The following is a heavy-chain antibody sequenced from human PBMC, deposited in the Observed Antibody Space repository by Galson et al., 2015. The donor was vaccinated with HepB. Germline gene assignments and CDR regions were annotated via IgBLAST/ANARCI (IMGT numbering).Heavy chain of an antibody. Sequence: SVKVSCKASGYTFTRYGVSWVRQAPGQGLESMGWISAYKGNTNYAQKLQGRVTMTTDTSTSTAYMELRSLRSDDTAVYYCAREGGIAAAGTNDYWGQGTLVTVSS. J-gene: IGHJ4*02. D-gene: IGHD6-13*01. CDR3: AREGGIAAAGTNDY. V-gene: IGHV1-18*04. CDR2: ISAYKGNT. CDR1: GYTFTRYG.